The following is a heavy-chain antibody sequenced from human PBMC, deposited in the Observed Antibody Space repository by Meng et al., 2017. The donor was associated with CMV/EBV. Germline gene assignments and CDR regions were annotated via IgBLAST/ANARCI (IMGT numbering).Heavy chain of an antibody. Sequence: SETLSLTCTVSGGSISSGGYYWSWIRPHPGKGLEWIGYIYYSGSTYYNPSLKSRVTISVDTSKNQFSLKLSSVTAADTAVYYCAREVAEGRYYYSGMDVWGQGTTVTVSS. V-gene: IGHV4-31*03. CDR1: GGSISSGGYY. CDR3: AREVAEGRYYYSGMDV. D-gene: IGHD3-10*01. J-gene: IGHJ6*02. CDR2: IYYSGST.